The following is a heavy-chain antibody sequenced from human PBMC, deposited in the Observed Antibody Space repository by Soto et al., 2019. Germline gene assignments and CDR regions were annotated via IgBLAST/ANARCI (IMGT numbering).Heavy chain of an antibody. D-gene: IGHD6-13*01. CDR3: ARDGPPPDSSSARYDY. J-gene: IGHJ4*02. Sequence: ASVKVSCKASGYTFTSYGISWVRQAPGQGLEWMGWISAYNGNTNYAQKLQGRVTMTTDTSTSTAYMELRSLRSDDTAVYYCARDGPPPDSSSARYDYWGQGTLVTVSS. CDR2: ISAYNGNT. CDR1: GYTFTSYG. V-gene: IGHV1-18*01.